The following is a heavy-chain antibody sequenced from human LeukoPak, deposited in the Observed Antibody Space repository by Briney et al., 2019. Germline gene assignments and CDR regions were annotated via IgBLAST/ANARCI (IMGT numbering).Heavy chain of an antibody. CDR2: ISSSSSYI. V-gene: IGHV3-21*01. J-gene: IGHJ4*02. Sequence: GGSLRLSCAASGFTFSSYSMNWVRQAPGKGLEWVSSISSSSSYIYYADSVKGRFTISRDNAKNSLYLQMNSLRAEDTAVYYCARDGEAYYYGSGGSQPLDYWGQGTLVTVSS. CDR3: ARDGEAYYYGSGGSQPLDY. D-gene: IGHD3-10*01. CDR1: GFTFSSYS.